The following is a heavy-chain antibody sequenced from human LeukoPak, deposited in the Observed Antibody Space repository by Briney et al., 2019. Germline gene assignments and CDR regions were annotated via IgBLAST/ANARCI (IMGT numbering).Heavy chain of an antibody. CDR3: ARGADTAMTQGDYYYYMDV. V-gene: IGHV3-21*04. J-gene: IGHJ6*03. CDR2: ISSSSSYI. D-gene: IGHD5-18*01. CDR1: GFTFSSYA. Sequence: GGSLRLSCAASGFTFSSYAIHWVRQAPGKGLEWVSSISSSSSYIYYADSVKGRFTISRDNAKNSLYLQMNSLGAEDTAVYYCARGADTAMTQGDYYYYMDVWGKGTTVTVSS.